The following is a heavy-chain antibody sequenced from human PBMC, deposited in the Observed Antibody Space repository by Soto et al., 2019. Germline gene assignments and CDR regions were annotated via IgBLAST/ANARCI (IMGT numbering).Heavy chain of an antibody. CDR1: GGSISSYY. V-gene: IGHV4-4*07. D-gene: IGHD6-19*01. Sequence: QVQLQESGPGLVKPSETLSLTCTVSGGSISSYYWSWIRQPAGKGLEWIGRIYTSGSTDYNPSLKSRVTMSVDTSKNQFSLKLSSVTAADTAVYYCARGGYSSGWYAYFDYWGQGTLVTVSS. CDR2: IYTSGST. CDR3: ARGGYSSGWYAYFDY. J-gene: IGHJ4*02.